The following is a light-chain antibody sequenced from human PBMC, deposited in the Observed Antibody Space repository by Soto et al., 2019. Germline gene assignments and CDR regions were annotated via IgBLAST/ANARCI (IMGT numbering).Light chain of an antibody. V-gene: IGKV1-5*03. Sequence: DIQMTQSPSTLSASVGDRVTITCRASQSISSWLAWYQQKPGKAPNLLIYMASTLETGVPSRFSGSGSETEFTLTISSLQPDDFATYYCQHYDSYSPITFGQGTRLEIK. CDR2: MAS. J-gene: IGKJ5*01. CDR3: QHYDSYSPIT. CDR1: QSISSW.